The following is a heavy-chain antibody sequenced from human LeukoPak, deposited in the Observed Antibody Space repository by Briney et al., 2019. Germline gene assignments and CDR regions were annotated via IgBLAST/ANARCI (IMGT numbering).Heavy chain of an antibody. D-gene: IGHD2-8*01. CDR1: GFTFSSYN. J-gene: IGHJ4*02. Sequence: GGSLRLSCAASGFTFSSYNMNWVRPAPGKGREWVSSISDSTTYTYYADSVKGRFTISRDNGKNTLFLQMNSLRAEDTAVYYCATEGVVSGTNGKSLFDYWGQGTLVTVSS. CDR2: ISDSTTYT. CDR3: ATEGVVSGTNGKSLFDY. V-gene: IGHV3-21*01.